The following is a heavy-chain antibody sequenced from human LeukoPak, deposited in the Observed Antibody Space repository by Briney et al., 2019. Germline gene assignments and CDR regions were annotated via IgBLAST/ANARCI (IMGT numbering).Heavy chain of an antibody. CDR3: ARAGGSTVSHSDY. CDR1: GFTFSSYS. J-gene: IGHJ4*02. D-gene: IGHD4-17*01. Sequence: KPGGSLRLSCAASGFTFSSYSMNWIRQAPGKGPEWVSSISSTSYIYYADSVKGRFTISKDNAKNSLYLQMNSLRAEDTAVYYCARAGGSTVSHSDYWGQGTLVTVSS. CDR2: ISSTSYI. V-gene: IGHV3-21*01.